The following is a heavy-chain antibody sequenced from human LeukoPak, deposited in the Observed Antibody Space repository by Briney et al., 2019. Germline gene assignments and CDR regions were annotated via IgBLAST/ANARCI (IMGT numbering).Heavy chain of an antibody. V-gene: IGHV1-2*02. J-gene: IGHJ3*02. D-gene: IGHD3-3*01. CDR2: INPNSCGT. CDR1: GYTFTGYY. CDR3: ARPEKFWSGYFSDFDI. Sequence: ASVKVSCKASGYTFTGYYMHWVRQAPGQGLEWMGWINPNSCGTNYVQKFQGRVTMTRDRSISTAYMELSRLRSDDTAVYYCARPEKFWSGYFSDFDIWGQGTMVTVSS.